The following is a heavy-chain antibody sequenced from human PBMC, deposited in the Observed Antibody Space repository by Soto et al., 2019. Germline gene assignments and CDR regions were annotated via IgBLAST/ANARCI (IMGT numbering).Heavy chain of an antibody. Sequence: QVQLQESGPGLVKPSETLSLTCTVSGGSISSYYWSWIRQPPGKGLEWIGYIYYSGSTNYNPSLKSRVTISVDTSKNQFSLKLSSVTAADTAVYYCARHDRESGCWSEGTLNYWGQGTLVTVSS. CDR1: GGSISSYY. CDR3: ARHDRESGCWSEGTLNY. V-gene: IGHV4-59*08. CDR2: IYYSGST. D-gene: IGHD2-15*01. J-gene: IGHJ4*02.